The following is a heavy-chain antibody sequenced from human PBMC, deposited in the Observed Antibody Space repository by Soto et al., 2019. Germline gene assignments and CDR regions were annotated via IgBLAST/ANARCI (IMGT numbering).Heavy chain of an antibody. Sequence: SVKVSCKASGGTFSSYAISWVRQAPGQGLEWMGGIIPIFGTANYAQKFQGRVTITADESTSTAYMELSSLRSEDTAVYYCARDNNYDSSGYYDYWGQGTLVTVSS. D-gene: IGHD3-22*01. V-gene: IGHV1-69*13. CDR1: GGTFSSYA. J-gene: IGHJ4*02. CDR2: IIPIFGTA. CDR3: ARDNNYDSSGYYDY.